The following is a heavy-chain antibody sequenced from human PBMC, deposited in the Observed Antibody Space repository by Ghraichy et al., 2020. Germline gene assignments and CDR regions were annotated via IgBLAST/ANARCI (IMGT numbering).Heavy chain of an antibody. Sequence: GGSLRLSCAASGFTFSSYAMHWVRQAPGKGLEWVAVISYDGSNKYYADSVKGRFTISRDNSKNTLYLQMNSLRAEDTAVYYCARDLYYDSSGPVDYWGQGTLVTVSS. D-gene: IGHD3-22*01. CDR2: ISYDGSNK. V-gene: IGHV3-30-3*01. CDR3: ARDLYYDSSGPVDY. J-gene: IGHJ4*02. CDR1: GFTFSSYA.